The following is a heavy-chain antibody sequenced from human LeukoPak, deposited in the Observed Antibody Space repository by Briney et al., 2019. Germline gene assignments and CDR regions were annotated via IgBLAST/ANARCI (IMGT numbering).Heavy chain of an antibody. V-gene: IGHV1-18*01. D-gene: IGHD3-10*01. CDR1: VYTFTSYG. CDR3: ARGRGGILESLSDYYFDY. J-gene: IGHJ4*02. CDR2: ISAYNGNT. Sequence: ASVKVSCKASVYTFTSYGISWVRQAPGQGLEWMGWISAYNGNTNYAQKLQGRVTMTTDTSTSTAYMELRSLRSDDTAVYYCARGRGGILESLSDYYFDYWGQGTLVTVSS.